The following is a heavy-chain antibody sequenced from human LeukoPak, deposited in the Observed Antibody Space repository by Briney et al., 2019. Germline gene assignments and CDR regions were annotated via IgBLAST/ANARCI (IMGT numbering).Heavy chain of an antibody. J-gene: IGHJ4*02. CDR1: GGTFSSYA. D-gene: IGHD5-12*01. CDR3: ARDPYSGYDSGLDY. CDR2: IIPIFGTA. V-gene: IGHV1-69*05. Sequence: GASVKVSCKASGGTFSSYAISWVRQAPGQGLEWMGGIIPIFGTANYAQKFQGRVTMTRDMSTSTVYMELSSLRSEDTAVYYCARDPYSGYDSGLDYWGQGTLVTVSS.